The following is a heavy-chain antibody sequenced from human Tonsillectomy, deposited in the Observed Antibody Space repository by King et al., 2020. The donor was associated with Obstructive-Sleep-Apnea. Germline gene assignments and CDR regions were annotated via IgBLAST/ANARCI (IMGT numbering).Heavy chain of an antibody. D-gene: IGHD6-13*01. CDR2: INHSGST. CDR3: ARGSGAAAVNWFDP. Sequence: VQLQQWGAGLLKPSETLSLTCAVFGGSFSDYYWSWIRQPPGKGLEWIGEINHSGSTNYNPSHKSRVTISVDTSKNQFSLKLNSVTAADTAVYYCARGSGAAAVNWFDPWGQGTLVTVSS. J-gene: IGHJ5*02. V-gene: IGHV4-34*01. CDR1: GGSFSDYY.